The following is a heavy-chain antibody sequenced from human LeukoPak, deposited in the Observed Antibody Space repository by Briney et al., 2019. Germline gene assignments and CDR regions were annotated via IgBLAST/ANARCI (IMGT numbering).Heavy chain of an antibody. Sequence: ASVKVSCKASGYAFTGYFIHWVRQAPGQGLEWMGCIDPNSGDAKYAQKFQGRVSMPRDTSTRTAYMELSRLRSDDTAVYFCARSGSTGYSLDYWGQGTLVTVSS. J-gene: IGHJ4*02. CDR2: IDPNSGDA. D-gene: IGHD3-22*01. V-gene: IGHV1-2*02. CDR1: GYAFTGYF. CDR3: ARSGSTGYSLDY.